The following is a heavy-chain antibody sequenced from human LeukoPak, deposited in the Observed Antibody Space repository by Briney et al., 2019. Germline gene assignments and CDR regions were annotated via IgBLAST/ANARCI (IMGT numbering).Heavy chain of an antibody. D-gene: IGHD3-22*01. V-gene: IGHV3-23*01. CDR2: ISGSGGST. CDR1: GFTFSSYA. Sequence: GGSLRLSCAASGFTFSSYAMSWVRQAPGKGLEWVSAISGSGGSTYYADSVKGRFTISRDNSKNTLYLQMNSLRAEDTAVYYCAKDKGSGDYYDSSGSDYWGQGTLVTVSS. CDR3: AKDKGSGDYYDSSGSDY. J-gene: IGHJ4*02.